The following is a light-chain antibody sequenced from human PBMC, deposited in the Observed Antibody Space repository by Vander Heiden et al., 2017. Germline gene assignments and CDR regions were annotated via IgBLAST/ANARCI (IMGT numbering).Light chain of an antibody. CDR3: LQDYNYPAT. V-gene: IGKV1-6*01. CDR1: QGIRND. Sequence: AIQMTQSPSSLSASVGDRVTIPCRASQGIRNDLGWYQQKPGKAPKLLIYGASSLHSGVPSRFSGSGSGTDFTLTISSLQPEDFATYYCLQDYNYPATFGQGTKVEIK. J-gene: IGKJ1*01. CDR2: GAS.